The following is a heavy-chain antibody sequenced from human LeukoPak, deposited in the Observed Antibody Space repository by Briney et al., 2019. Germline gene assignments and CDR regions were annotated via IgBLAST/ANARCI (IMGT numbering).Heavy chain of an antibody. CDR3: AREHGSGKIDFDY. V-gene: IGHV3-21*01. J-gene: IGHJ4*02. CDR2: ISSSSSYI. D-gene: IGHD3-10*01. Sequence: GGSLRLSCAASGFTFSSYSMNWVRQAPGKGLEWVSSISSSSSYIYYADSVKGRFTISRDNAKNSLHLQMNSLRAEDTAVYYCAREHGSGKIDFDYWGQGTLVTVSS. CDR1: GFTFSSYS.